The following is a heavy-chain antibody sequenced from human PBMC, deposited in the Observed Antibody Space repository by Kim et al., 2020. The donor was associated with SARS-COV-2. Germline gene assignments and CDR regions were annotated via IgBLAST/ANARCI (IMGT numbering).Heavy chain of an antibody. V-gene: IGHV3-33*05. D-gene: IGHD6-19*01. CDR3: ARVDYSSGPYYFDY. CDR2: ISYDGSNK. J-gene: IGHJ4*02. Sequence: GGSLRLSCAASGFTFSSYGMHWVRQAPGKGLEWVAVISYDGSNKYYADSVKGRFTISRDNSKNTLYLQMNSLRAEDTAVYCCARVDYSSGPYYFDYWGQGTLVTVSS. CDR1: GFTFSSYG.